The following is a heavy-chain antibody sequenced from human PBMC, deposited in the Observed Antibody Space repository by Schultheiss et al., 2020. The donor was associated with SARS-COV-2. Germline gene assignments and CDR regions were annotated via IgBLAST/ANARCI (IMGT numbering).Heavy chain of an antibody. V-gene: IGHV2-5*02. D-gene: IGHD5-18*01. Sequence: SGPTLVKPTQTLTLTCTLSGFSLSTSGVSVGWIRQPPGKALEWLPLIYWDDDKRYSPSLKSRLTITKDTSKNQVVLTMTNMDPVDTATYYRAHRIHGYSYGYFDYWGQGTLVTVSS. CDR3: AHRIHGYSYGYFDY. J-gene: IGHJ4*02. CDR1: GFSLSTSGVS. CDR2: IYWDDDK.